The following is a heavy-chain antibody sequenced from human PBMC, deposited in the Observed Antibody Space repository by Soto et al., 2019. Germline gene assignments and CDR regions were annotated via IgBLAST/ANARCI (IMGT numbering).Heavy chain of an antibody. Sequence: TLSLTCTVSGGSISSGGYYWSWIRQHPGKGLEWIGYIYYSGSTYYNPSLKSRVTISVDTSKNQFSLKLSSVTAADTAVYYCAREGRDDILTGYYIFDYWGQGTLVTVSS. V-gene: IGHV4-31*03. CDR3: AREGRDDILTGYYIFDY. CDR1: GGSISSGGYY. J-gene: IGHJ4*02. D-gene: IGHD3-9*01. CDR2: IYYSGST.